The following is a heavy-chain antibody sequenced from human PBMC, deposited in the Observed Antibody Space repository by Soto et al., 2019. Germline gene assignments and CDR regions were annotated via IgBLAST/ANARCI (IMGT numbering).Heavy chain of an antibody. J-gene: IGHJ4*02. CDR3: ARWGRGTVTTFDY. Sequence: SVKVSCKASGYTFTGYYMHWVRQAPGQGLEWMGWINPNSGGTNYAQKFQGWVTMTRDTSISTAYMELSRLRSDDTAVYYCARWGRGTVTTFDYWGRGTLVTVSS. D-gene: IGHD4-17*01. CDR2: INPNSGGT. CDR1: GYTFTGYY. V-gene: IGHV1-2*04.